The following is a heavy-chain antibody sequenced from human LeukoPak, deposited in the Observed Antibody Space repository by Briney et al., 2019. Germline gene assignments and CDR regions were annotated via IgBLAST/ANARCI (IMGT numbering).Heavy chain of an antibody. CDR2: IRSKANSYAT. V-gene: IGHV3-73*01. J-gene: IGHJ6*03. D-gene: IGHD2-2*01. CDR1: GFTFSGSA. CDR3: TRHIRDIVVVPAAPSVNYYYYMDV. Sequence: GGSLRLSCAASGFTFSGSAMHWVRQASGKGLEWVGRIRSKANSYATAYAASVKGRFTISRDDSKNTAYLQMNSLKTEDTAVYYCTRHIRDIVVVPAAPSVNYYYYMDVWAKGTTVTVFS.